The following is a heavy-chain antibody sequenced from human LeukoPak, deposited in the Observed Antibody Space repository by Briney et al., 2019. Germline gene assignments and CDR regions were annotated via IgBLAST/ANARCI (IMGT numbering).Heavy chain of an antibody. Sequence: SETLSLTCTVSGGSISSYYWSWIRQPPGKGLEWIGYIYYSGSTNYNPSLKSRVTISVDTSKNQFSLKLSSVTAADTAVYYCASTYSGWYFDYWGQGTLVTVSS. D-gene: IGHD6-19*01. CDR3: ASTYSGWYFDY. J-gene: IGHJ4*02. CDR1: GGSISSYY. CDR2: IYYSGST. V-gene: IGHV4-59*01.